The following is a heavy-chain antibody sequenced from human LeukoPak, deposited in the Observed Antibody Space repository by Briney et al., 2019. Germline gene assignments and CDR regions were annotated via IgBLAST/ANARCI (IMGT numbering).Heavy chain of an antibody. V-gene: IGHV3-23*01. D-gene: IGHD3-22*01. J-gene: IGHJ4*02. CDR2: ISGSGGRT. CDR1: GITLSNYG. CDR3: AKRGVVIRVILVGFHKEANYFDS. Sequence: PWGSLRLSCAVSGITLSNYGMSWVRQAPGKGLEWVAGISGSGGRTNYADSVKGRFTVSRDNPKNTLYLQMNSLRAEDTAVYFCAKRGVVIRVILVGFHKEANYFDSWGQGALVIVSS.